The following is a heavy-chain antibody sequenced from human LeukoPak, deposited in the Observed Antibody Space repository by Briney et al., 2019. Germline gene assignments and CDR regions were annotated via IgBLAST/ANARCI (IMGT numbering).Heavy chain of an antibody. CDR3: ARQPHGSYSWYFDL. J-gene: IGHJ2*01. CDR2: IYYSGST. V-gene: IGHV4-39*01. D-gene: IGHD1-26*01. Sequence: PSETLSLTCTVSGGSISSDSYYWGWIRQPRGKGLEWIGSIYYSGSTYYNPSLKSRVTISVDTSKNQFSLKLNSVTAADTAVYYCARQPHGSYSWYFDLWGRGTLVTVSS. CDR1: GGSISSDSYY.